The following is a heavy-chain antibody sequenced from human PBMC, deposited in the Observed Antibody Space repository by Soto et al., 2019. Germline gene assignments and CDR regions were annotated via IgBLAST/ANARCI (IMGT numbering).Heavy chain of an antibody. J-gene: IGHJ3*02. CDR2: IRGTT. D-gene: IGHD2-21*01. CDR3: ARDDSFAFDI. Sequence: GGSLILSCAASGFTFTSYRMNWVRQAPGKGLEWVSYIRGTTHYADSVKGRFTISRDNARSSLYLQMNSLRADDTAVYYCARDDSFAFDIWGQGTMVTVSS. CDR1: GFTFTSYR. V-gene: IGHV3-48*01.